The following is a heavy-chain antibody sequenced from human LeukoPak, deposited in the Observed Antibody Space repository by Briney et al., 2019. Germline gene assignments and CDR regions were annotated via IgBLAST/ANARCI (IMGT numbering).Heavy chain of an antibody. CDR1: GYTVGRYG. V-gene: IGHV1-18*01. CDR3: ARGRSRNWFDP. D-gene: IGHD3-10*01. CDR2: ISAYNGNT. J-gene: IGHJ5*02. Sequence: AAEKDACKAAGYTVGRYGRCWGPPAPEQRLEWMGWISAYNGNTNYAQKLQGRVTMTTDTSTSTAYMELRSRRSDDTAVYYCARGRSRNWFDPWGQGTLVTVSS.